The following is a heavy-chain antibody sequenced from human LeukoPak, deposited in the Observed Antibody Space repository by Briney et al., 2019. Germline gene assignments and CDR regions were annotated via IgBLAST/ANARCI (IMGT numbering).Heavy chain of an antibody. CDR2: ISSSGSTI. Sequence: PGGSLRLSCAASGFTFSSYEMNWVRQAPGKGLEWVSYISSSGSTIYYADSVKSRFTISRDNAKNSLYLQMNSLRAEDTAVYYCARWDYGSPFDYWGQGTLVTVSS. CDR3: ARWDYGSPFDY. D-gene: IGHD3-10*01. V-gene: IGHV3-48*03. CDR1: GFTFSSYE. J-gene: IGHJ4*02.